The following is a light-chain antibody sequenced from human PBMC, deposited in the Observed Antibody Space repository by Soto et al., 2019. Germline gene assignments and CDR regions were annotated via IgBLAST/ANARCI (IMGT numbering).Light chain of an antibody. Sequence: DIVMTQSPDSLGVSLGERATINCKSSQSVLYSSNNKNYLAWYQQKPGQPPKLLIYWASTRESGVPDRFSGSASGTDFTLTISSLQAEDVAVYYCQQYYSTPPAFGQGTRWIS. J-gene: IGKJ1*01. V-gene: IGKV4-1*01. CDR3: QQYYSTPPA. CDR2: WAS. CDR1: QSVLYSSNNKNY.